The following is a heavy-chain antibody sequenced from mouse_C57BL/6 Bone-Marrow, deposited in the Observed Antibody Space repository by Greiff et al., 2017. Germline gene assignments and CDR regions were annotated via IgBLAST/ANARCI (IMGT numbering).Heavy chain of an antibody. CDR2: IYPGSGNT. Sequence: QVQLQQSGAELVRPGASVKLSCKASGYTFTDYYINWVKQRPGQGLEWIARIYPGSGNTYYNEKFKGKATLTAEKSSSTAYMQRSSLTSEDSAVYFCARGYYGSSPAWFAYWGQGTLVTVAA. CDR1: GYTFTDYY. CDR3: ARGYYGSSPAWFAY. J-gene: IGHJ3*01. D-gene: IGHD1-1*01. V-gene: IGHV1-76*01.